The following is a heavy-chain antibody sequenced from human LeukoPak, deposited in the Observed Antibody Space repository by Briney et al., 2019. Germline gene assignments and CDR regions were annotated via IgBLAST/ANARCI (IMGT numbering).Heavy chain of an antibody. J-gene: IGHJ4*02. V-gene: IGHV3-30*18. D-gene: IGHD1-1*01. Sequence: GGSLRLSCAASGFTFSSKGIHWVRQAPGKGLEWVAVVSYDGNTKYYADSVKGRFTISRDNSKNIGYLQMNSLRAEDTAVYHCAKEKYNWNDYFDHWGQGTLVTVSS. CDR1: GFTFSSKG. CDR3: AKEKYNWNDYFDH. CDR2: VSYDGNTK.